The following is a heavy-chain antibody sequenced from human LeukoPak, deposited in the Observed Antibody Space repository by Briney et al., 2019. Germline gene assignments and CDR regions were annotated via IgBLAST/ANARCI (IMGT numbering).Heavy chain of an antibody. CDR2: IYYSGST. CDR1: GGSISSSSYY. V-gene: IGHV4-39*01. CDR3: ALGHPYDILTGYQLFFDI. D-gene: IGHD3-9*01. Sequence: KPSETLSLTCTVSGGSISSSSYYWGWIRQPPGKGLEWIGSIYYSGSTYYNPSLKSRVTISVDTSKNQFSLKLSSVTAADTAVYYCALGHPYDILTGYQLFFDIWGQGTMVTVSS. J-gene: IGHJ3*02.